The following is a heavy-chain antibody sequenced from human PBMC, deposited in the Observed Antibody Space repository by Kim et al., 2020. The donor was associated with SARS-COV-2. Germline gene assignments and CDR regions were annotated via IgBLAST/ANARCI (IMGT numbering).Heavy chain of an antibody. CDR1: GGSFSGYY. CDR3: ARVIDSSSWLLDY. Sequence: SETLSLTCAVYGGSFSGYYWSWIRQPPGKGLEWIGEINHSGSTNYNPSLKSRVTISVDTSKNQFSLKLSSVTAADTAVYYCARVIDSSSWLLDYWGQGTLVTVSS. D-gene: IGHD6-13*01. V-gene: IGHV4-34*01. CDR2: INHSGST. J-gene: IGHJ4*02.